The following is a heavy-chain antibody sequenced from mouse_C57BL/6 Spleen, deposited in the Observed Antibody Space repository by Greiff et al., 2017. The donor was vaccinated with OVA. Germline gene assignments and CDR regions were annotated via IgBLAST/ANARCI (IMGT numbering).Heavy chain of an antibody. V-gene: IGHV1-26*01. CDR3: ARSEFAY. CDR1: GYTFTDYY. CDR2: INPNNGGT. Sequence: EVQLQQSGPELVKPGASVKISGKASGYTFTDYYMNWVKQSHGKSLEWIGDINPNNGGTSYNQKFKGKATLTVDKSSSTAYMELRSLTSEDSAVYYCARSEFAYWGQGTLVTVSA. J-gene: IGHJ3*01.